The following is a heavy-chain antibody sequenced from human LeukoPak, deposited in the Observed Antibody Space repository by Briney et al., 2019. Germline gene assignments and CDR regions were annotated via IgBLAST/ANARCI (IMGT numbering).Heavy chain of an antibody. Sequence: GGSLRLSCAASGFPFSTYSMDWVRQAPGKGLEWVSYISNSSSTVYYADSVKGRFTISRDNAKNSLYLQMNSLRAEDTAVYYCARAANYYGSGSSDYWGQGTLVTVSS. CDR1: GFPFSTYS. CDR3: ARAANYYGSGSSDY. J-gene: IGHJ4*02. CDR2: ISNSSSTV. D-gene: IGHD3-10*01. V-gene: IGHV3-48*01.